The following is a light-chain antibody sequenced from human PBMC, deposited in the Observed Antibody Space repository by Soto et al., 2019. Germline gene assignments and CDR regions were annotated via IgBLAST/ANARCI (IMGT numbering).Light chain of an antibody. CDR1: QRVLYRSNDKNY. CDR3: QQYYRYTRT. V-gene: IGKV4-1*01. CDR2: WXS. Sequence: DVVMTQSPCSVPVPLVERATISDXPSQRVLYRSNDKNYLGWYQQKPRKSPKXXXYWXSTRECGFPDRFSGSGSGTDFTPTSSRPQAEDAEAYYCQQYYRYTRTFGQGTKVDIK. J-gene: IGKJ1*01.